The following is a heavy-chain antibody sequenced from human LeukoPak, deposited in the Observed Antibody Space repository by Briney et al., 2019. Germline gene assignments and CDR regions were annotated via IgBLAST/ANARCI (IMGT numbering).Heavy chain of an antibody. D-gene: IGHD6-19*01. CDR2: IYTSGST. CDR1: GGSISSYY. J-gene: IGHJ3*02. Sequence: PSETLSLACTVAGGSISSYYWSWVRQPAGKGLEWDGRIYTSGSTNYNPALKSRVTMSVDTNKYQCTLKLRSVTAADTAVYYCARRLPVAGTDDAFDIWGQGTMVTVSS. CDR3: ARRLPVAGTDDAFDI. V-gene: IGHV4-4*07.